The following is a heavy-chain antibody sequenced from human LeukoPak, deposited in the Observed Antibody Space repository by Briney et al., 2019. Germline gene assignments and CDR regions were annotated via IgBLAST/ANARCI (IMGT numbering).Heavy chain of an antibody. Sequence: PGGSLRLSCAASGFTFSSYSMNWVRQAPGKGLEWVSSISSSSSYIYYADSVKGRFTISRDNAKNSLYLQMNSLRAEDTAVYYCARALRRGYYDSSGQDAFDIWGQGTVVTVSS. CDR1: GFTFSSYS. V-gene: IGHV3-21*01. D-gene: IGHD3-22*01. J-gene: IGHJ3*02. CDR2: ISSSSSYI. CDR3: ARALRRGYYDSSGQDAFDI.